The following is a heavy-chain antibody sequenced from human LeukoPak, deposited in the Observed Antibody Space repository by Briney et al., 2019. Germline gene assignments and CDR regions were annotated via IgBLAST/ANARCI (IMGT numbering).Heavy chain of an antibody. CDR1: GFTFSSYA. CDR2: ISGSGGST. V-gene: IGHV3-23*01. CDR3: AKGQFHFWSGPRWFDP. J-gene: IGHJ5*02. Sequence: PGGSLRLSCAASGFTFSSYAMSWVRQAPGKGLEWVSAISGSGGSTYYADSVKGRITISRDNSKNTLYLQMNSLRAEDTAVYYCAKGQFHFWSGPRWFDPWGQGTLVTVSS. D-gene: IGHD3-3*02.